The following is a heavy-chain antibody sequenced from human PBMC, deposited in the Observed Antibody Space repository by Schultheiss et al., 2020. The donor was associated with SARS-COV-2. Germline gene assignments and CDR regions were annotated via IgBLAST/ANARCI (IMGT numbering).Heavy chain of an antibody. D-gene: IGHD2-8*01. CDR3: ARDLYYKVPFDY. J-gene: IGHJ4*02. Sequence: GESLKISCAASGFTFSSYGMHWVRQAPGKGLEWVAVISYDGSNKYYADSVKGRFTISRDNSKNTLYLQMNSLRAEDTAVYYCARDLYYKVPFDYWGQGTLVTVSS. CDR2: ISYDGSNK. V-gene: IGHV3-30*03. CDR1: GFTFSSYG.